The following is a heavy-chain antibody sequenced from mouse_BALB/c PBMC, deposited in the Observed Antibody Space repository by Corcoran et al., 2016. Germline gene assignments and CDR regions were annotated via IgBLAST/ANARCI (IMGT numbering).Heavy chain of an antibody. CDR2: INPNNGGT. J-gene: IGHJ3*01. D-gene: IGHD1-1*01. CDR3: AKDYCGSSWFAY. V-gene: IGHV1-18*01. Sequence: EVQLQQSGPELVKPGASVKISCKTSGYTFTEYTMHWVKQSHGKSLEWIGVINPNNGGTSYNQKFKGKATLTVDKSSSTAYMELRSLTSEDSAVYYCAKDYCGSSWFAYWGQGTLVTVSA. CDR1: GYTFTEYT.